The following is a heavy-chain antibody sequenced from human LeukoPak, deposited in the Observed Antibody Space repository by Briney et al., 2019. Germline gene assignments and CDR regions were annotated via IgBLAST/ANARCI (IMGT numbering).Heavy chain of an antibody. J-gene: IGHJ4*02. CDR3: ARDLRGYSYGGVIDY. Sequence: ASVKVSCKASGYTFTSYYMHWVRQAPGQGLEWMGIINPSGGSTSYAQKFQGRVTMTRDMSASTVYMELRSLRSDDTAVYYCARDLRGYSYGGVIDYWGQGTLVTVSS. D-gene: IGHD5-18*01. CDR1: GYTFTSYY. V-gene: IGHV1-46*01. CDR2: INPSGGST.